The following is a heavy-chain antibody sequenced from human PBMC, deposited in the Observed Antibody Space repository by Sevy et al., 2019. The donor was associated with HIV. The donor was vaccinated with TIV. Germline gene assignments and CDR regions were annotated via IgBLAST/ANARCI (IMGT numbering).Heavy chain of an antibody. CDR2: ILHDGSYR. J-gene: IGHJ6*02. CDR1: GFTFSSYD. D-gene: IGHD3-10*01. Sequence: GGSLRLSCAASGFTFSSYDMHWVRQAPGKGLEWVAIILHDGSYREYVDSVRGRFTMSRVNSKNTMCLQMNGLSIEDTAVYYCAKNRLPGGSYFSRHGLDVWGRGTTVTVSS. V-gene: IGHV3-30*18. CDR3: AKNRLPGGSYFSRHGLDV.